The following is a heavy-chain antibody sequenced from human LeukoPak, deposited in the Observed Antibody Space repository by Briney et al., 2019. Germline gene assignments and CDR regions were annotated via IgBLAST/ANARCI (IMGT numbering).Heavy chain of an antibody. CDR2: IKDDGSMT. CDR1: GFTFSNYW. V-gene: IGHV3-74*01. D-gene: IGHD6-19*01. J-gene: IGHJ4*02. CDR3: ARVSSGEQWLAFDY. Sequence: PGGSLRLSCAASGFTFSNYWMHWVRQVPGKGLVWVSRIKDDGSMTDYADSVKGRFTISRDNDKNTLYLRMDSLRAEDTAVYYCARVSSGEQWLAFDYWGQGTLVTVSS.